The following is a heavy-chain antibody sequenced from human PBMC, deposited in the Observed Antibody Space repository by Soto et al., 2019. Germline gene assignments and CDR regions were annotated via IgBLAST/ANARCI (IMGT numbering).Heavy chain of an antibody. CDR1: NGSISSRSSY. D-gene: IGHD4-17*01. CDR3: GGQDYGAKGYYFEN. CDR2: IYYIGNT. V-gene: IGHV4-39*01. Sequence: QLQLLESGSGLVKPSETLSLTCIVSNGSISSRSSYWGWICQTPGKGLEWIGSIYYIGNTYYNPSLKSRVTISIDTSKTQFSLKMNSVTAADTAVHFCGGQDYGAKGYYFENWGQGALVTVSS. J-gene: IGHJ4*02.